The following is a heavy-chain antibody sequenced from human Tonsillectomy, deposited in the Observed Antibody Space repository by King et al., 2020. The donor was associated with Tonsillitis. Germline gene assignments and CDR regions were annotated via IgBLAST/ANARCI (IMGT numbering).Heavy chain of an antibody. CDR2: INPNSGGT. Sequence: QLVQSGAEVKKPGASVKVSCKASGYTFTGYYMHWVRQAPGQGLEWMGWINPNSGGTNYAQKFQGRVTMTRDTSISTAYMELSRLRSDDTAVYYCARDLGRSDGATGGGAFDIWGQGTMVTVSS. CDR1: GYTFTGYY. V-gene: IGHV1-2*02. D-gene: IGHD5-24*01. CDR3: ARDLGRSDGATGGGAFDI. J-gene: IGHJ3*02.